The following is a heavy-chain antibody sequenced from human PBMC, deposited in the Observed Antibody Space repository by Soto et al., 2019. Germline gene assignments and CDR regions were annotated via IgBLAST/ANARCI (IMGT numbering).Heavy chain of an antibody. CDR1: GFTISTYA. Sequence: GGSLRLSCAASGFTISTYAMTWVRQAPGKGLECVSGVTGSGGQIHYADSVKGRFTISKDNSKNTLYLQMSSLREEDTALYYCAKDAVYKDGLWLMDSWGQGTLVTVSS. V-gene: IGHV3-23*01. CDR3: AKDAVYKDGLWLMDS. D-gene: IGHD2-21*01. J-gene: IGHJ5*02. CDR2: VTGSGGQI.